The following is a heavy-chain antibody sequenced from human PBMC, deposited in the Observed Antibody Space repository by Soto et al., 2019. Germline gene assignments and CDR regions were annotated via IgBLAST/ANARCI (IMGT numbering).Heavy chain of an antibody. D-gene: IGHD6-25*01. CDR2: ISGSGGRT. V-gene: IGHV3-23*01. CDR1: GFTFSTHA. J-gene: IGHJ6*02. Sequence: GGSLRLSCAASGFTFSTHAMSWVRQAPGKGLEWVSAISGSGGRTYYADSVKGRFTISRDNSYNTLYLQMNSLRAEDTAVYYCATRQRSGYYYGMDVWGQGTTVTAP. CDR3: ATRQRSGYYYGMDV.